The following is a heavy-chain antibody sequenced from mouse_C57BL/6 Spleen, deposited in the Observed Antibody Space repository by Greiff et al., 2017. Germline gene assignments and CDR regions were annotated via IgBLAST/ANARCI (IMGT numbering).Heavy chain of an antibody. CDR2: IDPSDSET. J-gene: IGHJ4*01. CDR3: ARGDYSNQDFDD. V-gene: IGHV1-52*01. CDR1: GYTFTSYW. Sequence: QVQLKQPGAELVRPGSSVKLSCKASGYTFTSYWMHWVKQRPIQGLEWIGNIDPSDSETHYNQKFKDKATLTVDKSSSTAYMQLSSLTSEDSAVXYWARGDYSNQDFDDWGQGTSVTVSS. D-gene: IGHD2-5*01.